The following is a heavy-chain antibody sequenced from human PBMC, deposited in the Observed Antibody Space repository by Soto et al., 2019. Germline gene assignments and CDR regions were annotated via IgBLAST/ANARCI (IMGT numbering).Heavy chain of an antibody. CDR2: IYWDDDK. CDR3: AHSGIAVAGTDWFDP. Sequence: QIALKETGPTLVKPAQTLTLTCTFSGFSLSTSGVGVGWIRQPPGKALEWLALIYWDDDKRYSPSLKSRLTITKDTSKNQVVLTMTNMDPVDTATYYCAHSGIAVAGTDWFDPWGQGTLVTVSS. J-gene: IGHJ5*02. V-gene: IGHV2-5*02. D-gene: IGHD6-19*01. CDR1: GFSLSTSGVG.